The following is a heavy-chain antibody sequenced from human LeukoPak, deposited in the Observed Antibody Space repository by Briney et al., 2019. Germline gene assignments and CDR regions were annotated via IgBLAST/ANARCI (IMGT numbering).Heavy chain of an antibody. J-gene: IGHJ3*02. V-gene: IGHV4-39*07. CDR3: ARGITTVTTFDGDAFDI. CDR1: DGSISSSSYY. D-gene: IGHD4-17*01. Sequence: PSETLSLTCTVADGSISSSSYYWGWIRQPPGKGLERIESIYYSGSTYYNPSLKSRVTISVDTSKNQFSLKLSSVTAADTAVYYCARGITTVTTFDGDAFDIWGQGTMVTVSS. CDR2: IYYSGST.